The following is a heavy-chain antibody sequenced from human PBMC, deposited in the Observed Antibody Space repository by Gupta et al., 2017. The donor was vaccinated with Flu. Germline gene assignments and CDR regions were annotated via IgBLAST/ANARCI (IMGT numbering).Heavy chain of an antibody. J-gene: IGHJ4*02. D-gene: IGHD3-10*01. CDR3: ARGGSGSYYRYYFDY. V-gene: IGHV4-38-2*01. CDR1: GYSISSGYY. Sequence: QAQLQGSGPGLVKPSETLSLTCAVSGYSISSGYYWGWIRQPPGKGLEWIGSIYHSGTTYYNPTLKSRVTISVDTSKNQISLKLSSVTAADTAVYYCARGGSGSYYRYYFDYWGQGTLVTVSS. CDR2: IYHSGTT.